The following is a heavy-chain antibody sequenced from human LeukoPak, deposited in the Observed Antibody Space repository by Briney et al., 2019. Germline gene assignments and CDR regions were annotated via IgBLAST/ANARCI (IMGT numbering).Heavy chain of an antibody. Sequence: SETLSLTCAVYGGSFSGYYWSWIRQPPGKGLEWIGEVNHSGSTNYNPSLKSRVTISVDTSKNQFSLKLSSVTAADTAVYYCARGYGSGRKLGDYWGQGTLVTVSS. D-gene: IGHD3-10*01. CDR1: GGSFSGYY. CDR2: VNHSGST. CDR3: ARGYGSGRKLGDY. J-gene: IGHJ4*02. V-gene: IGHV4-34*01.